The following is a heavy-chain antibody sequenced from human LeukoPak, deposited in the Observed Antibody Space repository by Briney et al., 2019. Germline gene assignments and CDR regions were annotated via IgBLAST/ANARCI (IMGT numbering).Heavy chain of an antibody. D-gene: IGHD6-19*01. J-gene: IGHJ4*02. Sequence: ASVKVSCKASEYTFTGYYMHWVRQAPGQGLEWMGRINPNSGGTNYAQKFQGRVTMTRDTSISTAYMELSRLRSDDTAVYYCARAIVAGTGFDYWGQGTLVTVSS. V-gene: IGHV1-2*06. CDR2: INPNSGGT. CDR1: EYTFTGYY. CDR3: ARAIVAGTGFDY.